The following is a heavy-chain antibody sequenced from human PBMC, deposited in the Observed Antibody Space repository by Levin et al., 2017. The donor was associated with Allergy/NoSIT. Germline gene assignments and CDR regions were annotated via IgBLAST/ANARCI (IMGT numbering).Heavy chain of an antibody. D-gene: IGHD1-26*01. Sequence: GGSLRLSCAASGFTFSNYWMSWVRQAPGKGLEWVANIKQDGSEKYYVDSVKGRFTISRDNAKNSLYLQMNSLRVEDTAVFYCAREGSYVDAIDYWGQGMLVTVSS. J-gene: IGHJ4*02. CDR2: IKQDGSEK. CDR3: AREGSYVDAIDY. V-gene: IGHV3-7*01. CDR1: GFTFSNYW.